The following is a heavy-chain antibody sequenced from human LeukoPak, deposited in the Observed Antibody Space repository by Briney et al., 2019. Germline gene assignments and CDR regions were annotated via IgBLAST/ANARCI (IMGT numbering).Heavy chain of an antibody. V-gene: IGHV4-59*01. J-gene: IGHJ5*02. CDR3: ARDDYGDYGWFDP. D-gene: IGHD4-17*01. Sequence: SETLSLTCTVSGGSISSYYWSWIRQPPGKGLEWIGYIYYSGSTNYNPFLKSRVTISVDTSKNQFSLKLSSVTAADTAVYYCARDDYGDYGWFDPWGQGTLVTVSS. CDR2: IYYSGST. CDR1: GGSISSYY.